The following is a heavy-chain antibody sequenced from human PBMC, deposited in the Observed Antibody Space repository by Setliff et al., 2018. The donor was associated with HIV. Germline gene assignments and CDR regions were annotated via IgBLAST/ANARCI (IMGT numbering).Heavy chain of an antibody. D-gene: IGHD2-8*01. CDR2: IHDSGTT. CDR3: ARDAPTVYANGWFDP. V-gene: IGHV4-59*02. J-gene: IGHJ5*02. Sequence: SETLSLTCTVSGGSVNVDYWSWLRQPPGKALEWIAWIHDSGTTNYNPSLRSRVTISVDTSKNQFSLKLSSVTAADTAVYYCARDAPTVYANGWFDPWGQGTLVTVSS. CDR1: GGSVNVDY.